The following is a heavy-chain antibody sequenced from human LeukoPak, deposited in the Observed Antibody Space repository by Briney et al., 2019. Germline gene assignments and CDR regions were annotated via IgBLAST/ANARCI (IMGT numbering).Heavy chain of an antibody. CDR3: ARGKWFYSYYYDSSGYPFDY. J-gene: IGHJ4*02. CDR2: INHSGVV. Sequence: PSETLSITCAFYGGSFSDYKWSWIRQPPGKGPEWLGQINHSGVVDLNLSLKSRVTISVDTSKNQFSLKLSSVTAADTAVYYCARGKWFYSYYYDSSGYPFDYWGQGTLVTVSS. CDR1: GGSFSDYK. V-gene: IGHV4-34*01. D-gene: IGHD3-22*01.